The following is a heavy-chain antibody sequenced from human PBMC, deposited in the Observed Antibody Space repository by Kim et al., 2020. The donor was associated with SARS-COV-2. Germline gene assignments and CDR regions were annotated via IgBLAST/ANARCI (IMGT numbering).Heavy chain of an antibody. J-gene: IGHJ5*01. Sequence: SETLSLTCTVSGGSISSSSYYWGWIRQPPGKGLEWIGSIYYSGSTYYNPSLKSRVTISVDTSKNQFSLKLSSVTAADTAVYYCARQGWVVVVPAAISNWFDSWGQGNPVTVSS. CDR2: IYYSGST. V-gene: IGHV4-39*01. D-gene: IGHD2-2*02. CDR1: GGSISSSSYY. CDR3: ARQGWVVVVPAAISNWFDS.